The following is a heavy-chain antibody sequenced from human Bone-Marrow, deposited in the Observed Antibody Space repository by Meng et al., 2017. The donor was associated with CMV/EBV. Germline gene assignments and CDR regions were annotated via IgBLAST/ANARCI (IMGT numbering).Heavy chain of an antibody. V-gene: IGHV3-49*04. CDR1: GFTFGYYA. CDR3: SRGWGSYVDYYYYGMDV. CDR2: IRSKAYGGTT. D-gene: IGHD3-16*01. Sequence: GESLKISCTASGFTFGYYALSWVRQPPGKGLEWVGFIRSKAYGGTTETAASVKGRFTISRDDSKSIAYLQMNSLKTEDTAVYYCSRGWGSYVDYYYYGMDVWGQGTTVTVSS. J-gene: IGHJ6*01.